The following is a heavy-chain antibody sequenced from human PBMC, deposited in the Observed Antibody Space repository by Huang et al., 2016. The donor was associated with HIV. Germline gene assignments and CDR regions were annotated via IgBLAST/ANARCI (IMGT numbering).Heavy chain of an antibody. CDR2: VDDRGTT. CDR1: GDSVSSHY. V-gene: IGHV4-59*02. CDR3: VRDQGRLAVGGIDNWFDP. J-gene: IGHJ5*02. Sequence: QVRLQESGPGLVKPSETLSLSCTVSGDSVSSHYWGWIRHPPGKGLEWIWTVDDRGTTKDNPRRKSRITRSVDTSKNGFSLNITSVRAADTAMYFCVRDQGRLAVGGIDNWFDPWGQGALVTVSS. D-gene: IGHD6-19*01.